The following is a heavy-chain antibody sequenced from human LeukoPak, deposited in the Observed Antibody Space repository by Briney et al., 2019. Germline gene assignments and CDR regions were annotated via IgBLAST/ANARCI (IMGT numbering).Heavy chain of an antibody. Sequence: PGGSLRLSCAASGFTFSSYSMNWVRQAPGKGLEWVSSISRSSSYIYYADSVKGRFTISRDNAKNSLYLQMNSLRAEDTAVYYCARVVPAASYGMDVWGKGTTVTVSS. CDR3: ARVVPAASYGMDV. V-gene: IGHV3-21*01. J-gene: IGHJ6*04. CDR1: GFTFSSYS. D-gene: IGHD2-2*01. CDR2: ISRSSSYI.